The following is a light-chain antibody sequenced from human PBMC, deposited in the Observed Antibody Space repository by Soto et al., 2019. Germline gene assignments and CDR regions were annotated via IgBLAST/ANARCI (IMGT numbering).Light chain of an antibody. Sequence: EIVLTQSPGTLSLSPGERATLPCRASESVNNNYLAWYQQKPGQAPRLLIYGASSRATGIPDRFSGSGSGTDFTLTISRLEPEDFAVYYCQQYGSSPPVTFGGGTKVDIK. J-gene: IGKJ4*01. V-gene: IGKV3-20*01. CDR2: GAS. CDR3: QQYGSSPPVT. CDR1: ESVNNNY.